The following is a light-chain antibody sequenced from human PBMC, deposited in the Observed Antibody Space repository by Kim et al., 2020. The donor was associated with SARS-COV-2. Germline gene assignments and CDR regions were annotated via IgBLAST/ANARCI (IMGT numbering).Light chain of an antibody. CDR3: QQYDTSPPYT. V-gene: IGKV3-20*01. Sequence: EIVLTQSPGTLSLSPGERAALSCRASQSVSRSYLAWHQQRPGQAPRLLVYGASSRATGIPDRFSGSGSGTDFTLTISRLEPEDFAVYYCQQYDTSPPYTFGQGTKLEI. CDR1: QSVSRSY. J-gene: IGKJ2*01. CDR2: GAS.